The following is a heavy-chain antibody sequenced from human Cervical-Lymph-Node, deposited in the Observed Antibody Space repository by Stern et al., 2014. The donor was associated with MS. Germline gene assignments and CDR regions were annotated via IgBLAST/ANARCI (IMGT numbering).Heavy chain of an antibody. CDR1: GFTISSLG. J-gene: IGHJ6*02. Sequence: VQLVESGGGVVQPGRSLRLSCAASGFTISSLGMHWVRQAPRTGLEWVAVLPFVGNNKKYGDAVKGRFSISSDNSNNTMYLQMNSLRPEDTAVYYCMGVGDGMDVWGQGTTVIVS. V-gene: IGHV3-30*03. CDR2: LPFVGNNK. CDR3: MGVGDGMDV.